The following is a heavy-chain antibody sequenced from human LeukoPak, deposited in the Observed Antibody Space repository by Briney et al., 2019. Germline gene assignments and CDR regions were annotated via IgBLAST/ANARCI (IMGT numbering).Heavy chain of an antibody. V-gene: IGHV1-69*05. D-gene: IGHD5-12*01. CDR3: ARGDSGYDYGFDN. CDR1: GGTFSSHA. J-gene: IGHJ4*02. CDR2: IIPIFGTT. Sequence: SVTVSCKASGGTFSSHAISWVRQAPGQGLEWVGGIIPIFGTTNYAQKFQGRVTITTDESTSTGYMELRSLRSDDTAVYYCARGDSGYDYGFDNWGQGTLVTVSS.